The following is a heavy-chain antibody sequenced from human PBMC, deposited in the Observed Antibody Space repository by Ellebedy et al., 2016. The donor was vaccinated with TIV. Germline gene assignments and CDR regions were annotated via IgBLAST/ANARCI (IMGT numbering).Heavy chain of an antibody. CDR2: INHSGNT. CDR3: ARGREQWHRFDY. CDR1: GGSFSGYY. Sequence: SETLSLTXAVYGGSFSGYYWSWIRQSPGKGLEWIGEINHSGNTNYNPSLKSRVIISVDTSKSQFSLKLNSVTAADMAVYYCARGREQWHRFDYWGQGTLVTVSS. V-gene: IGHV4-34*01. D-gene: IGHD6-19*01. J-gene: IGHJ4*02.